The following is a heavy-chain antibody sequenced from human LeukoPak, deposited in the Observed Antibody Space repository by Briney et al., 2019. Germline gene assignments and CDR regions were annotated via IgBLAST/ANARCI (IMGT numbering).Heavy chain of an antibody. CDR2: IYYSGST. CDR1: GGSISSGGYY. V-gene: IGHV4-31*03. Sequence: SETLSLTCTVSGGSISSGGYYWSWIRQHPGKGLEWIGYIYYSGSTYYNPSLKSRVTISVDTSKNQFSLKLSSVTAADTAVYYCARALKIPSYYDILTGYRDAFDIWGQGAMVTVSS. J-gene: IGHJ3*02. D-gene: IGHD3-9*01. CDR3: ARALKIPSYYDILTGYRDAFDI.